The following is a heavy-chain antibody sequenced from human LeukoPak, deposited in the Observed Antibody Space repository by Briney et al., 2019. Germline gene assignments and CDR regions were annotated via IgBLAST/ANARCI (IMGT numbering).Heavy chain of an antibody. CDR1: GYTFTSYG. V-gene: IGHV1-18*01. D-gene: IGHD2/OR15-2a*01. CDR2: ISAYNGNT. Sequence: GASVKVSCKASGYTFTSYGISWVRQAPGQGLEWMGWISAYNGNTNYAQKLQGRVTMTTDTSTSTAYMELRSLRSDDTAVYYCARVAPHRRVAVGQYYFDYWGQGTLVTVSS. J-gene: IGHJ4*02. CDR3: ARVAPHRRVAVGQYYFDY.